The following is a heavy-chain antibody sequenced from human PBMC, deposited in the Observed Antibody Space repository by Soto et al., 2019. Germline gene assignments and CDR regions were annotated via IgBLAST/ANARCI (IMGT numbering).Heavy chain of an antibody. Sequence: PSETLSLTCAVYGGSFSGYYWSWIRQPPGKGLEWIGEINHTGDTHYNPSLRSQVSMSVDTSKNHFSLRLTYLTAADTAVYFCARDTNTLDLWGQGILVTVSS. CDR3: ARDTNTLDL. V-gene: IGHV4-34*01. CDR1: GGSFSGYY. D-gene: IGHD2-8*01. CDR2: INHTGDT. J-gene: IGHJ5*02.